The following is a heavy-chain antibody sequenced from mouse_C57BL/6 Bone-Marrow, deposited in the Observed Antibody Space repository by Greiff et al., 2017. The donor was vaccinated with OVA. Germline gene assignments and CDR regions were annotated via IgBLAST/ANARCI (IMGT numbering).Heavy chain of an antibody. D-gene: IGHD6-1*01. Sequence: EVKLVESEGGLVQPGSSMKLSCTASGFTFSDYYMAWVRQVPEKGLEWVANINYDGSSTYYLDSLKSRFIISRDNAKNILYLQMSSLKSEDTATYDCARAEGDFDYWGQGTTLTVSS. CDR1: GFTFSDYY. CDR3: ARAEGDFDY. J-gene: IGHJ2*01. CDR2: INYDGSST. V-gene: IGHV5-16*01.